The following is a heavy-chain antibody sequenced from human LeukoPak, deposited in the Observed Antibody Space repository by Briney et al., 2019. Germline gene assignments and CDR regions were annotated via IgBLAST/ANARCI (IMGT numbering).Heavy chain of an antibody. J-gene: IGHJ5*02. CDR3: ARGPRYCSSTSCPGYNWFDP. D-gene: IGHD2-2*01. CDR1: GYTFTGYY. V-gene: IGHV1-2*02. Sequence: ASVKVSCKASGYTFTGYYMHWVRQAPGQGLEWMGWINPNSGGTNYAQKFQGRVTMTRDTSISTAYMELSSLRSEDTAVYYCARGPRYCSSTSCPGYNWFDPWGQGTLVTVSS. CDR2: INPNSGGT.